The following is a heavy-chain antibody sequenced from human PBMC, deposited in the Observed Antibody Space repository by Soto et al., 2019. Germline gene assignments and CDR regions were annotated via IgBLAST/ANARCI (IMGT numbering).Heavy chain of an antibody. CDR1: GGSISSYY. J-gene: IGHJ4*02. CDR3: ARGLDYYDSSGYPLYYFDY. Sequence: SETLSLTCTVSGGSISSYYWSWIRQPPGKGLEWIGYIYYSGSTNYNPSLKSRVTISVDTSKNQFSLKLSSVTAADTAVYYCARGLDYYDSSGYPLYYFDYRGQGTPVTVSS. CDR2: IYYSGST. V-gene: IGHV4-59*01. D-gene: IGHD3-22*01.